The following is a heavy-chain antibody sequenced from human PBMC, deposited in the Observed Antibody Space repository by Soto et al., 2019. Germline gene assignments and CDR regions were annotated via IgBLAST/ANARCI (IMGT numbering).Heavy chain of an antibody. CDR3: TTVWRQLGYYYGMDV. CDR2: IKSKTDGGAT. D-gene: IGHD5-18*01. Sequence: GGSLRLSCAASGFTFSNAWMSWVRQAPGKGLEWVGRIKSKTDGGATDYAAPVKGRFTISRDDSKNTLYLQMNSLKTEDTAVYYCTTVWRQLGYYYGMDVWGQGTTVTVSS. V-gene: IGHV3-15*01. CDR1: GFTFSNAW. J-gene: IGHJ6*02.